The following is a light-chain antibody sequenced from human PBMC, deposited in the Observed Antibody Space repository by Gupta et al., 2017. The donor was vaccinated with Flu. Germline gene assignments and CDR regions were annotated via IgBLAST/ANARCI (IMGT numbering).Light chain of an antibody. Sequence: SYALTQPPSVSVAPGQTARITGGGNNIEVKSVHLYQQKPAQAPVLVVYDDSDRPSGIPERFSGSTSWNTATLTTSRVEAGDEADDYCQLWDNDSDHVIFGGGTKLTVL. J-gene: IGLJ2*01. CDR3: QLWDNDSDHVI. CDR2: DDS. CDR1: NIEVKS. V-gene: IGLV3-21*02.